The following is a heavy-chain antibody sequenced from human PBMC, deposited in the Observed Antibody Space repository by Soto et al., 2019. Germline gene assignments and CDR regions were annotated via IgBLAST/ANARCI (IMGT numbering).Heavy chain of an antibody. J-gene: IGHJ4*02. Sequence: EVQLVESGGGLVQPGGTLRLSCAASGFTFSNYWMHWVRQDPGKGLVWVSRVNSDGSSISYGDSVKGRFTISRDNAKNTLFLQMNSLRVEDTAVYYCARGYGSGSFDYWGQGALVTVSS. CDR3: ARGYGSGSFDY. V-gene: IGHV3-74*01. CDR1: GFTFSNYW. D-gene: IGHD3-10*01. CDR2: VNSDGSSI.